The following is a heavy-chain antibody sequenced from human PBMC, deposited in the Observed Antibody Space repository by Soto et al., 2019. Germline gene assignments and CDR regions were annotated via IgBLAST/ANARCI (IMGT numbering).Heavy chain of an antibody. CDR2: ISAYNGNT. Sequence: GASVNVSCKASGYSFTSYGISWVRQAPGQGLEWMGWISAYNGNTNYAQKFQGRVIMTTDTSTSTAYMELRSLRSDDTAVYYCARQRLGSGSYYRNYYYYMDVWGKGITVTVSS. CDR3: ARQRLGSGSYYRNYYYYMDV. D-gene: IGHD3-10*01. V-gene: IGHV1-18*01. CDR1: GYSFTSYG. J-gene: IGHJ6*03.